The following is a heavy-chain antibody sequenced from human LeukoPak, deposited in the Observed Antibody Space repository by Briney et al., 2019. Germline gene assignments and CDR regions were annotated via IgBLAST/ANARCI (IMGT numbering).Heavy chain of an antibody. Sequence: GGSLRLSCAASGFTFSSYSMNWVRQAPGKGLEWVSSISSSSSTIYYADSVKGRFTISRDNAKNSLYLQMNSLRAEDTAVYYCARTKIAAAALYYWGQGTLVTVSS. V-gene: IGHV3-48*01. D-gene: IGHD6-13*01. J-gene: IGHJ4*02. CDR3: ARTKIAAAALYY. CDR2: ISSSSSTI. CDR1: GFTFSSYS.